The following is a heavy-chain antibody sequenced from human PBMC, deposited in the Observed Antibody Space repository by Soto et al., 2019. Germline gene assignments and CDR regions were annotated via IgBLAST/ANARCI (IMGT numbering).Heavy chain of an antibody. Sequence: QVQLVQSGAEVKKPGASVKVSCKASGYTFTNNDVTWVRQATGQGLEWMGWMNPGSGDTGYAQKFQGRVTMTRDISIATAYMELTGLTSEDTAIYDCARMESFGSLNWLDPWGQGTLVTVSS. J-gene: IGHJ5*02. V-gene: IGHV1-8*01. CDR3: ARMESFGSLNWLDP. D-gene: IGHD5-18*01. CDR2: MNPGSGDT. CDR1: GYTFTNND.